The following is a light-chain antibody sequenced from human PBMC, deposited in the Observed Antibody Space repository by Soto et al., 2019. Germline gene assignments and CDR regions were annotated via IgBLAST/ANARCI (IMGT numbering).Light chain of an antibody. Sequence: DIQMTQSPSTLSASVGDRVTITCRASQSISTWLAWYQQKPGNAPKLLIFDASNLESGVPSRFSGSGSGTEFTLTIDSLQPEDFATYYCQQANSFPPTFGGGTKVEIK. V-gene: IGKV1-5*01. CDR3: QQANSFPPT. J-gene: IGKJ4*01. CDR2: DAS. CDR1: QSISTW.